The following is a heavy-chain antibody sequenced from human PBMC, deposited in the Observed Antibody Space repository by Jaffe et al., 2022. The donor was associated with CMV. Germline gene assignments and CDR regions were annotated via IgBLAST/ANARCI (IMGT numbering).Heavy chain of an antibody. Sequence: EVQVVESGGGLVQPGGSLRLSCEASGFSVTNYQMHWVRQAPGRGLEWVSTMDKSGTPIYYVDSVKGRFTIFRDNAKNLLYLQMNSLRPEDTAVYYCARDLDHRGNGAYYDSFDIWGQGTLVDVSS. CDR2: MDKSGTPI. CDR1: GFSVTNYQ. D-gene: IGHD3-22*01. V-gene: IGHV3-48*03. CDR3: ARDLDHRGNGAYYDSFDI. J-gene: IGHJ3*02.